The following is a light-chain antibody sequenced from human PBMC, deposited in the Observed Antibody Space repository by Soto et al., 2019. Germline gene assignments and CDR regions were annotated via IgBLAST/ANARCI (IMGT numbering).Light chain of an antibody. Sequence: EIVLTQSPGTLSLSPGERATLSCRASQSVSSSDLAWYQQAPGQAPRLLIYGASSRATGIPDRFSGSGSGTDFTLTISRLEPEDFAVYYCQQYGSSPRFTFGPGTKVDIK. CDR2: GAS. CDR3: QQYGSSPRFT. CDR1: QSVSSSD. J-gene: IGKJ3*01. V-gene: IGKV3-20*01.